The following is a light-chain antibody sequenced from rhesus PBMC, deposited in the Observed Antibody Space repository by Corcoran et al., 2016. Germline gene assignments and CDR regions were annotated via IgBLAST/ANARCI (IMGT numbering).Light chain of an antibody. CDR2: KAS. CDR3: QQRNSYPYS. CDR1: QGISSY. Sequence: DIQMTQSPSSLSASVGDRVTITCRASQGISSYLAWYQKKPGKAPKLLTYKASTLQSGVPSSYSGSGSGTDFTLTISRLQPEDFATYYCQQRNSYPYSFGQGTKVEIK. J-gene: IGKJ2*01. V-gene: IGKV1-25*01.